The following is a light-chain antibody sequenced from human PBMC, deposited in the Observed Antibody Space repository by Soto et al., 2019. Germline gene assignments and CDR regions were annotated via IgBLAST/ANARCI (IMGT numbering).Light chain of an antibody. CDR1: QSVSSY. J-gene: IGKJ1*01. CDR2: DAS. Sequence: EIVLTQSPATLSLSPGERATLSCRVSQSVSSYLAWHQQKPGQAPRLLIYDASNRATGIPARFSGSGSGTDFTLTISSLEPEDFVVYYCQQRSNWPWTFGQGTKVDIK. V-gene: IGKV3-11*01. CDR3: QQRSNWPWT.